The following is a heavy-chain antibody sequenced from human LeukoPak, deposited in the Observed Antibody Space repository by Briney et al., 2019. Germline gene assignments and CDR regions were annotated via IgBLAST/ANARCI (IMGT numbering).Heavy chain of an antibody. CDR3: ARTRPRDGYNSFPGFFRRPRGLDAFDI. Sequence: SETLSLTCAVYGGSFSGYYWSWIRQPPGKGLEWIGEINHSGSTNYNPSLKSRVTISVDTSKSQFSLKLSSVAAADTAVYYCARTRPRDGYNSFPGFFRRPRGLDAFDIWGQGTMVTVSS. J-gene: IGHJ3*02. D-gene: IGHD5-24*01. CDR1: GGSFSGYY. V-gene: IGHV4-34*01. CDR2: INHSGST.